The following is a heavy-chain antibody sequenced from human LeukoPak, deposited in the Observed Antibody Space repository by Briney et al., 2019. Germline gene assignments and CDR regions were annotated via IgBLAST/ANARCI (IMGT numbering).Heavy chain of an antibody. CDR1: GFTFSSYG. D-gene: IGHD5-12*01. CDR2: ISGSADNT. V-gene: IGHV3-23*01. Sequence: GRSLRLSCAASGFTFSSYGMSWVRQAPGKGLEWVSSISGSADNTYYTDFVKGRFTISRDNSKNTLYLQINSLRAEDTAVYYCAKGGGYEVLYDYWGQGTLVTVSS. J-gene: IGHJ4*02. CDR3: AKGGGYEVLYDY.